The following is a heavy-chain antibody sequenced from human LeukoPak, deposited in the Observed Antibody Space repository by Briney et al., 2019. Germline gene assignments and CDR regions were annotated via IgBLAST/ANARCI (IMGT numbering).Heavy chain of an antibody. D-gene: IGHD3-9*01. Sequence: GGSLRLSCAASGFTFSSYWMSWVRQAPGKGLEWVANIKQDGSEKYYVDSVKGRFTISRDNAKNSLYLQMNSLRAEDTAVYYCARASILTAYRINWFDPWGPGTLVTVSS. CDR2: IKQDGSEK. CDR3: ARASILTAYRINWFDP. V-gene: IGHV3-7*01. CDR1: GFTFSSYW. J-gene: IGHJ5*02.